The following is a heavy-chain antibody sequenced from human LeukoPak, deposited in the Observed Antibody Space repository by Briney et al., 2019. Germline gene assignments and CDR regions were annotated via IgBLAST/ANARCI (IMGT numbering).Heavy chain of an antibody. V-gene: IGHV4-34*01. D-gene: IGHD6-19*01. J-gene: IGHJ6*02. Sequence: SETLSLTCAVYGGSFSGYYWSWIRQPPGKGLEWIGEINHSGSTNYTPSLKSRVTISVDTSKNQFSLKLSSVTAADTAVYYCARVVGGWYSYGMDVWGQGTTVTVSS. CDR2: INHSGST. CDR3: ARVVGGWYSYGMDV. CDR1: GGSFSGYY.